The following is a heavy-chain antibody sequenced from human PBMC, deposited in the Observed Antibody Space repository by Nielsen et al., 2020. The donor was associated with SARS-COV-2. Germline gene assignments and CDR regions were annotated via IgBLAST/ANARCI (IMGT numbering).Heavy chain of an antibody. Sequence: SETLSLTCTVSGGSISSGGYYWSWIRQHPGKGLEWIGCIYYSGSTYYNPSLKSRVTISVDTSKNQFSLKLSSVTAADTAVYYCAGIEYEGYYYYYYYMDVWGKGTTVTVSS. D-gene: IGHD6-6*01. V-gene: IGHV4-31*03. J-gene: IGHJ6*03. CDR3: AGIEYEGYYYYYYYMDV. CDR2: IYYSGST. CDR1: GGSISSGGYY.